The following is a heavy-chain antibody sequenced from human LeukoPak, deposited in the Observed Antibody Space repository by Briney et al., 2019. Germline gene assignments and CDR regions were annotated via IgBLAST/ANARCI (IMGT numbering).Heavy chain of an antibody. CDR3: AKSYNGYESKPDY. CDR2: IGTAGDT. J-gene: IGHJ4*02. V-gene: IGHV3-13*01. CDR1: VFTFSSYY. D-gene: IGHD5-12*01. Sequence: GGCLRLSCVASVFTFSSYYMHWVRQGTRKGREWVSAIGTAGDTYYPGFVKGRSTISRENAKNSLFLQMDSLRAEDTAVYYCAKSYNGYESKPDYWGQGTLVTVSS.